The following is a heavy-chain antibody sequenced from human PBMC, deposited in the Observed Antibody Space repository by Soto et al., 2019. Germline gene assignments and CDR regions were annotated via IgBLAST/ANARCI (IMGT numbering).Heavy chain of an antibody. Sequence: QVQLVQSGAEVKKPGASVQVSCKASGYSFSKYCMHWVRQAPGQGLEWMGRINPGGYGTDYAQNFQGRVTMTRDTSTSTVYLELSSLRSEDTAFYYCVGDGAATYTGFAYWGQGSLVTVSS. CDR1: GYSFSKYC. CDR2: INPGGYGT. J-gene: IGHJ4*02. V-gene: IGHV1-46*03. D-gene: IGHD3-16*01. CDR3: VGDGAATYTGFAY.